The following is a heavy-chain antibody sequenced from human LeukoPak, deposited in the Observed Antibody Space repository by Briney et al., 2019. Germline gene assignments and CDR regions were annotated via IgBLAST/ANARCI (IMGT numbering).Heavy chain of an antibody. D-gene: IGHD2-15*01. Sequence: PSETLSLTCTVSGGSISSYYWSWIRQPPGKGLEWIGYIYYSGSTNYNPSLKSRVTISVDTSKNQFSLKLSSVTAADTAVYYCARDVDLVVAGATNWFDPWGQGILVTVSS. CDR3: ARDVDLVVAGATNWFDP. V-gene: IGHV4-59*01. CDR1: GGSISSYY. J-gene: IGHJ5*02. CDR2: IYYSGST.